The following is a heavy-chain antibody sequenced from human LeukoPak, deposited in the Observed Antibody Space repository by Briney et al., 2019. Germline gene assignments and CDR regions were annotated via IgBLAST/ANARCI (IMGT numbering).Heavy chain of an antibody. CDR1: GDSVSSNSAA. D-gene: IGHD3-10*01. CDR2: TYYRSKWYN. V-gene: IGHV6-1*01. Sequence: SQTLSLTYAISGDSVSSNSAAWNWIRQSPSRGLEWLGRTYYRSKWYNDYAVSVKSRITINPDTSKNQFSLQLNSVTPEDTAVYYCAREKGVRGAQNWFDPWGQGTLVTVSS. CDR3: AREKGVRGAQNWFDP. J-gene: IGHJ5*02.